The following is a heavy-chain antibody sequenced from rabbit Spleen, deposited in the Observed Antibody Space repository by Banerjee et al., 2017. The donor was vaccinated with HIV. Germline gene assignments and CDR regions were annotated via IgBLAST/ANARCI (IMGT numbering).Heavy chain of an antibody. CDR3: VRSGGLSNVGNGYFNL. V-gene: IGHV1S40*01. Sequence: QSLEESGGDLVQPEGSLTLTCKASGFSFSSGYDMCWVRQAPGKGLEWIACIYTDDGNTYYANWAKGRFTISKTSSTTVDLKITSLTAADTATYFCVRSGGLSNVGNGYFNLWGPGTLVTVS. CDR1: GFSFSSGYD. CDR2: IYTDDGNT. J-gene: IGHJ4*01. D-gene: IGHD4-2*01.